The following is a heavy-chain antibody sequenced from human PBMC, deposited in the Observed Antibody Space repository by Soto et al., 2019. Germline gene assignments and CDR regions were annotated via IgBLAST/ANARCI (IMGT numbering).Heavy chain of an antibody. V-gene: IGHV1-46*01. D-gene: IGHD7-27*01. Sequence: ASVKVSCKASGFSFSDYFMYWVRQAPGQGLEWMGIINPSGDSRNYAQKFQGRVTITRDTSTSTAYMELRSLRSDDTAVYYCARDLGPLQHWGQGTLVTVSS. J-gene: IGHJ1*01. CDR1: GFSFSDYF. CDR2: INPSGDSR. CDR3: ARDLGPLQH.